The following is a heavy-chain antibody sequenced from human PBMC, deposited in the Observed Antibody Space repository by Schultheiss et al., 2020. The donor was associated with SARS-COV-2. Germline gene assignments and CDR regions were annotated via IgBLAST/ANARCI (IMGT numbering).Heavy chain of an antibody. D-gene: IGHD6-13*01. J-gene: IGHJ4*02. V-gene: IGHV4-34*01. CDR2: INHSGST. Sequence: SQTLSLTCTVSGGSITSYYWSWIRQPAGKGLEWIGEINHSGSTNYNPSLKSRVTISVDTSKNQFSLKLSSVTAADTAVYYCARGRSSRGFTPPSGRWGQGTLVTVSS. CDR3: ARGRSSRGFTPPSGR. CDR1: GGSITSYY.